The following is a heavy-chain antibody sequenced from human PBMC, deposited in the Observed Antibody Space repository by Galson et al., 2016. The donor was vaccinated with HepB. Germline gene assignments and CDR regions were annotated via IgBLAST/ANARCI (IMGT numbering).Heavy chain of an antibody. Sequence: SCAASGVAFNRYWMKWVRQAPGKGLEWVASIKPDGSEGFYVDSVKGRFTMPRHNSKNSLYLQMNGLRVGDTAVDYCVRYDGDFWGQGSLVTVSS. CDR1: GVAFNRYW. CDR2: IKPDGSEG. J-gene: IGHJ4*02. CDR3: VRYDGDF. D-gene: IGHD3-16*01. V-gene: IGHV3-7*03.